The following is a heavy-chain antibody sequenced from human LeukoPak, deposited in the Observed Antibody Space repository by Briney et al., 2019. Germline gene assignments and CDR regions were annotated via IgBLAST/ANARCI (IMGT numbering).Heavy chain of an antibody. CDR2: MNPNSGNT. CDR3: ARGSGGSARRKGYYYGMDV. CDR1: GYTFTSYD. J-gene: IGHJ6*02. Sequence: GASVKVSCKASGYTFTSYDINWVRQATGQGLEWMGWMNPNSGNTGYAQKFQGRVTMTRNISISTAYMELSSLRSEDTAVYYCARGSGGSARRKGYYYGMDVWGQGTTVTVSS. D-gene: IGHD2-15*01. V-gene: IGHV1-8*01.